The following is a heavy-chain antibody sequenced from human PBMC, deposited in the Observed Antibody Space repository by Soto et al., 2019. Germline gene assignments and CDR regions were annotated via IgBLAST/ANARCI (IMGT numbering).Heavy chain of an antibody. CDR1: GFTFSNHW. V-gene: IGHV3-7*04. D-gene: IGHD1-20*01. Sequence: HPGGSLRLSCAASGFTFSNHWINWVRQTPGRGLEWLAVIKQDGSEKYYVDSVKGRSTVSRDNAMNSAYLQMNSLRVDDTAVYYCARDWYMDYWGQGT. CDR2: IKQDGSEK. CDR3: ARDWYMDY. J-gene: IGHJ4*02.